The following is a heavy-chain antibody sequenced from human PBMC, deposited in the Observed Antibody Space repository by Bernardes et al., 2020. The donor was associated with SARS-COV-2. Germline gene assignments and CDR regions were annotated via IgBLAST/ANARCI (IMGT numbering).Heavy chain of an antibody. CDR3: ARVYTSDDRDAFDI. V-gene: IGHV1-18*01. J-gene: IGHJ3*02. Sequence: ASVKVSCKASGYTFTSYGISWVRQAPGQGLEWMGWISAYNGNTNYAQKLQGRVTMTTDTSTSTAYMELRSLRSDDTAVYYCARVYTSDDRDAFDIWGQGTMVTVSS. CDR1: GYTFTSYG. CDR2: ISAYNGNT. D-gene: IGHD3-22*01.